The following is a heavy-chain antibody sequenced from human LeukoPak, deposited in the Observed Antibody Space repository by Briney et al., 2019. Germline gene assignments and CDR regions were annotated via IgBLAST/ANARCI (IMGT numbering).Heavy chain of an antibody. V-gene: IGHV3-7*03. D-gene: IGHD3-22*01. CDR2: IKQDGSEK. CDR1: GFTFSSYW. J-gene: IGHJ3*02. Sequence: GGSLRLSCAASGFTFSSYWMSWVRQAPGKGLEWVANIKQDGSEKYYVDSVKGRLTISRDNAKNSLYLQMNSLRAEDTAVYYCAKDHHHHAYYYDSSGYYYKSAFDIWGQGTMVTVSS. CDR3: AKDHHHHAYYYDSSGYYYKSAFDI.